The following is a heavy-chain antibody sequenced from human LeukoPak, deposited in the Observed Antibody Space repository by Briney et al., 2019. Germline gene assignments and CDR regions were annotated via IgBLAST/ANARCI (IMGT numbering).Heavy chain of an antibody. CDR2: IYSGGST. CDR1: GFTVSSNY. J-gene: IGHJ6*02. CDR3: ARMIWNYAGMDV. V-gene: IGHV3-53*01. Sequence: PGGSLRLSCAASGFTVSSNYMSWVRQAPGKGLEWVSVIYSGGSTYYADSVKGRFTISRDNSKNTLYLQMNSLRAEDTAVYYCARMIWNYAGMDVWGQGTTVTVSS. D-gene: IGHD1-1*01.